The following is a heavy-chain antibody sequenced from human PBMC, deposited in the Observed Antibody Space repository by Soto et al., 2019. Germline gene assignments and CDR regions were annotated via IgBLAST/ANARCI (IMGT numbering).Heavy chain of an antibody. D-gene: IGHD6-6*01. CDR3: ARLDLAARIASVYFDY. CDR2: IYYSGST. CDR1: GGSISSSSYY. J-gene: IGHJ4*02. Sequence: QLQLQESGPGLVKPSETLSLTCTVSGGSISSSSYYWGWIRQPPGKGLEWIGSIYYSGSTYYNPSLKSRVTISVDTSKNQVSLKLSSVTAADTAVYYCARLDLAARIASVYFDYWGQGTLVTVSS. V-gene: IGHV4-39*01.